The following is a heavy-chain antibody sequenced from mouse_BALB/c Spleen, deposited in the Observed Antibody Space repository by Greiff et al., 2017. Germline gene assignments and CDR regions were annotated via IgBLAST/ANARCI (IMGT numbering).Heavy chain of an antibody. CDR3: ASGGLRGYWYFDV. J-gene: IGHJ1*01. V-gene: IGHV5-6*01. CDR1: GFTFSSYG. CDR2: ISSGGSYT. D-gene: IGHD2-2*01. Sequence: EVHLVESGGDLVKPGGSLKLSCAASGFTFSSYGMSWVRQTPDKRLEWVATISSGGSYTYYPDSVKGRFTISRDNAKNTLYLQMSSLKSEDTAMYYCASGGLRGYWYFDVWGAGTTVTVSS.